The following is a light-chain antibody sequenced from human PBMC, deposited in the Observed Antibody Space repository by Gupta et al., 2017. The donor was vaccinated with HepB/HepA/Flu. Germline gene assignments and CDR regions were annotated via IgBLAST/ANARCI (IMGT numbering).Light chain of an antibody. J-gene: IGLJ2*01. V-gene: IGLV3-19*01. CDR2: WKN. CDR1: SRRSLY. CDR3: TYTDSRGNLGV. Sequence: SSELTQDAAVSVALGQPVRITCQGDSRRSLYARWSQKKTGPEPVCRSEWKNNRPSGIPDRLVCYSAGNNDYLHLQWAPAEDGAYYSGTYTDSRGNLGVFGGGTKLTVL.